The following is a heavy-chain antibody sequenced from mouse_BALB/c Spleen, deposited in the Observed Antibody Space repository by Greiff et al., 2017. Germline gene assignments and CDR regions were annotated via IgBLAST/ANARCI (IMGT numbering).Heavy chain of an antibody. CDR2: INPSNGRT. CDR1: GYTFTSYW. J-gene: IGHJ4*01. Sequence: VQLQQPGAELVKPGASVKLSCKASGYTFTSYWMHWVKQRPGQGLEWIGEINPSNGRTNYNEKFKSKATLTVDKSSSTAYMQLSSLTSEDSAVYYCAREDDGYYYAMDYWGQGTSVTVSS. CDR3: AREDDGYYYAMDY. V-gene: IGHV1S81*02. D-gene: IGHD2-3*01.